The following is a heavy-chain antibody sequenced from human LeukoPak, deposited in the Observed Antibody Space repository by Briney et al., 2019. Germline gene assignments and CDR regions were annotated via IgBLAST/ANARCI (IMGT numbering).Heavy chain of an antibody. CDR2: ISSSSSYI. V-gene: IGHV3-21*01. J-gene: IGHJ4*02. D-gene: IGHD6-13*01. CDR1: GFTFSSYS. Sequence: GGSLRLSCAASGFTFSSYSMNWVRQAPGKGLEWVSSISSSSSYIYYADSVKGRSTISRDNAKNSLYLQMNSLRAEDTAVYYCARGGDSSSWFFDYWGQGTLVTVSS. CDR3: ARGGDSSSWFFDY.